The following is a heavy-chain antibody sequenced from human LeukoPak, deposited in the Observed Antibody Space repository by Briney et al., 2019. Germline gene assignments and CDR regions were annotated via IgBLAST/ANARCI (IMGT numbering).Heavy chain of an antibody. CDR3: AKDYFDSRVADVFFEY. CDR1: GLTFSDYA. J-gene: IGHJ4*02. Sequence: QPGGSLRLSCAASGLTFSDYAMSWFRQAPGKGLEWVSGITSGFTPHYADSVKGRFTISRDNSKNMFHLQLNSLRAEDTAVYYCAKDYFDSRVADVFFEYWGQGTLVTVSS. V-gene: IGHV3-23*01. D-gene: IGHD2/OR15-2a*01. CDR2: ITSGFTP.